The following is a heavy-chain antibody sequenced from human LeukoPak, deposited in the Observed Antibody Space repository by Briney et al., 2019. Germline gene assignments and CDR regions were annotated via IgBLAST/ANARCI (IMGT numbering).Heavy chain of an antibody. V-gene: IGHV3-30-3*01. CDR3: AKASKRSYYYYYGVDV. D-gene: IGHD1-1*01. Sequence: PGGSLRLSCAASGFTFSSYAMHWVRQAPGKGLEWVAVISYDGSNKYYADSVKGRFTISRDNSKNTLYLQMNSLRAEDTAVYYCAKASKRSYYYYYGVDVWGQGTTVTLSS. CDR1: GFTFSSYA. CDR2: ISYDGSNK. J-gene: IGHJ6*02.